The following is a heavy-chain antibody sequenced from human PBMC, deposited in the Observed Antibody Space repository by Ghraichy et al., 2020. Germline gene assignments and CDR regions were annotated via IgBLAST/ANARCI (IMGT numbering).Heavy chain of an antibody. Sequence: VSYISTSHGILYTDSVKGRFAISRDNAMNSLYLQMNSLRAEDTAVYYCARANYYDHNSPFGIDYWGQGTLVTFSS. V-gene: IGHV3-69-1*01. D-gene: IGHD3-22*01. CDR2: ISTSHGI. CDR3: ARANYYDHNSPFGIDY. J-gene: IGHJ4*02.